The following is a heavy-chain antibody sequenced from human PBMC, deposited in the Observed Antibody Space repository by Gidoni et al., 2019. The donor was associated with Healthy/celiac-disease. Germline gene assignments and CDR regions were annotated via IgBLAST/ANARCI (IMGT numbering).Heavy chain of an antibody. CDR1: GYTFTSYY. V-gene: IGHV1-46*01. J-gene: IGHJ6*02. CDR3: ARANDIHLLRDMGNYYYYGMDV. D-gene: IGHD3-9*01. Sequence: QVQLVQSGAEVKQPGASVKVSCKASGYTFTSYYLHWVRQAPGQGLEWMGIINPSGGSTSYAQKFQGRVTMTRDTSTSTVYMERSSLRSEDTAVYYCARANDIHLLRDMGNYYYYGMDVWGQGTTVTVSS. CDR2: INPSGGST.